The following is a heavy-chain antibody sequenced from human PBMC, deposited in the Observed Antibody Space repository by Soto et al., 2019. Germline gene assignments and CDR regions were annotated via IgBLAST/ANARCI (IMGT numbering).Heavy chain of an antibody. Sequence: PGGSLRLSCSASGFTFSSDAMHWVRQAPGKGLEYVSAISSNGGSTYYADSVKGRFTISRDTSKNTLHLQMSSLRAEDTALYYCVKDLRLYYGSGSQFDYWGQGTLVTVSS. CDR2: ISSNGGST. J-gene: IGHJ4*02. D-gene: IGHD3-10*01. V-gene: IGHV3-64D*08. CDR3: VKDLRLYYGSGSQFDY. CDR1: GFTFSSDA.